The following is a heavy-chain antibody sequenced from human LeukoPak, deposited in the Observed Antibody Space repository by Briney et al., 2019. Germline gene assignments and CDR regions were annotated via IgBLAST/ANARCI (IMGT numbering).Heavy chain of an antibody. Sequence: ASVKVSCKASGYTFTSYGISWVRQAPGQGLEWMGWISAYNGNTNYAQKLQGRVTMTTDTSTSTAYMELRSPRSDDTAVYYCARHTTYYYDSSGYYKGYYFDYWGQGTLVTVSS. D-gene: IGHD3-22*01. J-gene: IGHJ4*02. CDR2: ISAYNGNT. CDR3: ARHTTYYYDSSGYYKGYYFDY. V-gene: IGHV1-18*01. CDR1: GYTFTSYG.